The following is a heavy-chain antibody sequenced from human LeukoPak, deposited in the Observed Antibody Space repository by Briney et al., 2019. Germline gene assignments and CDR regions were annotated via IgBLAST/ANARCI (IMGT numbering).Heavy chain of an antibody. CDR1: GYTFTSYG. V-gene: IGHV1-69*13. D-gene: IGHD1-26*01. J-gene: IGHJ5*02. Sequence: GASVKVSCKASGYTFTSYGISWVRQAPGQGLEWMGGIIPIFGTANYAQKFQGRVTITADESTSTAYMELSSLRSEDTAVYYCASGPEWELWSWGQGTLVTVSS. CDR3: ASGPEWELWS. CDR2: IIPIFGTA.